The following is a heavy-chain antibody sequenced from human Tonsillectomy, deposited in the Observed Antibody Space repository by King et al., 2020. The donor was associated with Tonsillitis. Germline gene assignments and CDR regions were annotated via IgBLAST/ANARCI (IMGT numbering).Heavy chain of an antibody. CDR1: GGTFTNYA. D-gene: IGHD3-3*01. J-gene: IGHJ6*02. V-gene: IGHV1-69*09. Sequence: QLVQSGAEVKKPGSTVKVSCKASGGTFTNYAINWVRQAPGQGLEWLGRVIPLRGSSKYAQKYQGRVTITADTATTTAYMELRSLTSEETAVYYCASDEGIYGVVNYYAMDVWGQGTTVSVFS. CDR2: VIPLRGSS. CDR3: ASDEGIYGVVNYYAMDV.